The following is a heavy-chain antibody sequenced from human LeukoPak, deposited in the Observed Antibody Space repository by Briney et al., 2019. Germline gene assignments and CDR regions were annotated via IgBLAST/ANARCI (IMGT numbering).Heavy chain of an antibody. Sequence: GGSLRLSCAASGFTFSSYAMSWVRQAPGKGLEWVPAISGSGGSTYYADSVKGRFTISRDNSKNTLYLQMNSLRAEDTAVYHCAKAPYYDFWSGYLTGTWFDPWGQGTLVTVSS. J-gene: IGHJ5*02. CDR3: AKAPYYDFWSGYLTGTWFDP. CDR1: GFTFSSYA. D-gene: IGHD3-3*01. V-gene: IGHV3-23*01. CDR2: ISGSGGST.